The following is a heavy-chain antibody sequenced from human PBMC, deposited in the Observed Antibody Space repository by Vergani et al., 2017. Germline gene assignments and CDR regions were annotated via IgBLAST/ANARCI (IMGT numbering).Heavy chain of an antibody. CDR3: AHRLKYSRGWSGDY. J-gene: IGHJ4*02. CDR2: IYWNDDK. CDR1: GFSLSTSGVG. V-gene: IGHV2-5*01. D-gene: IGHD6-19*01. Sequence: QITLKESGPTLVKPTQTLTLTCTFSGFSLSTSGVGVGWIRQPPGKALEWLALIYWNDDKRYSPSLKSKLTITKDTSKNKVVLTMTNMDPVDTATYYCAHRLKYSRGWSGDYWGQGTLVTVSS.